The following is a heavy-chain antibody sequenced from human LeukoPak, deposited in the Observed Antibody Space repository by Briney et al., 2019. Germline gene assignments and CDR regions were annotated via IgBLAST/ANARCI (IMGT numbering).Heavy chain of an antibody. D-gene: IGHD3-22*01. J-gene: IGHJ4*02. V-gene: IGHV1-69*05. CDR2: IIPIFGTA. CDR3: ARGDSSGAPTVY. Sequence: SVKVSCKASGGTFSSCAISWVRQAPGQGLEWMGGIIPIFGTANYAQRFQGRVAITTDESTSTAYMELSSLRSEDTAVYYCARGDSSGAPTVYWGQGTLVTVSS. CDR1: GGTFSSCA.